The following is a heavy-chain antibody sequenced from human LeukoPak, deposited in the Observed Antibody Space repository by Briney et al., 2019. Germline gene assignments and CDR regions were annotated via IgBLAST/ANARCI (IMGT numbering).Heavy chain of an antibody. Sequence: PSETLSLTCTVSGGSLSSYYWSWLRQPPGKGLEWIGYIYYSGSTNYNPSLKSRVTISVDTSKNQFSLKLSSVTAADTAVYYCARARSGGTLFDYWGQGTLVTVSS. V-gene: IGHV4-59*01. CDR2: IYYSGST. CDR1: GGSLSSYY. CDR3: ARARSGGTLFDY. J-gene: IGHJ4*02. D-gene: IGHD2-15*01.